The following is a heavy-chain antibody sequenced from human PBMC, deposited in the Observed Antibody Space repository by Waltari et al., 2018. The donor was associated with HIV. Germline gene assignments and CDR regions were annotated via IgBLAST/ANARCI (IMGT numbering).Heavy chain of an antibody. CDR3: ARVGGYYGDYVLIGEVWY. CDR2: IYYSGST. Sequence: QLQLQESGPGLVKPSETLSLTCTVSGGSISSSSYYWGWIRQPPGKGLEWIGSIYYSGSTYYNPSRKSRVTISVDTSKNQFSLKLSSVTAADTAVYYCARVGGYYGDYVLIGEVWYWGQGTLVTVSS. V-gene: IGHV4-39*01. J-gene: IGHJ4*02. D-gene: IGHD4-17*01. CDR1: GGSISSSSYY.